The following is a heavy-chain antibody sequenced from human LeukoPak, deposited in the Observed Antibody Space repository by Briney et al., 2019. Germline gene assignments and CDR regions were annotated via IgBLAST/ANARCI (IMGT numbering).Heavy chain of an antibody. Sequence: GGSLRLSCAASGFTFSSYAMHWVRQAPGKGLEWVAVISYDGSNKYYADSVKGRFTISRDNSKNTLYLQMNSLRAEDTAVYYCARSADRSGYFREITLYYFDYWGQGTLVPVSS. CDR2: ISYDGSNK. J-gene: IGHJ4*02. V-gene: IGHV3-30*04. CDR1: GFTFSSYA. CDR3: ARSADRSGYFREITLYYFDY. D-gene: IGHD3-22*01.